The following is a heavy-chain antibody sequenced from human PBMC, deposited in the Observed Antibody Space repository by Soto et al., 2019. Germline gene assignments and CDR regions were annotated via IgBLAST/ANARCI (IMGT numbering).Heavy chain of an antibody. V-gene: IGHV3-21*01. CDR3: TRDASRDSSARGWFDP. J-gene: IGHJ5*02. D-gene: IGHD6-13*01. CDR1: GFTFRSFT. CDR2: ISSNSAYI. Sequence: PGGSLRLSCAASGFTFRSFTMNWVRQAPGKGLEWVSTISSNSAYIYYTDALRGRFTISRDNAKNSLHLQMNSLRAEDTAVCYCTRDASRDSSARGWFDPWGQGTLVTVSS.